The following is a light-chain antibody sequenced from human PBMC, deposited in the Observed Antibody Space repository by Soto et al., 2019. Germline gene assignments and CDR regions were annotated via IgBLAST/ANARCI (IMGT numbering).Light chain of an antibody. CDR2: KAS. CDR1: QSVSGW. Sequence: DIQMTQSPSTLSASVGDRVTITCRVSQSVSGWLAWYQQKPGKAPKLLIYKASNLESGVPSRFSGSGSGTEFTLTISSLQPDDFATYYCQHYNIYPLTFGGGTKVEIK. CDR3: QHYNIYPLT. V-gene: IGKV1-5*03. J-gene: IGKJ4*01.